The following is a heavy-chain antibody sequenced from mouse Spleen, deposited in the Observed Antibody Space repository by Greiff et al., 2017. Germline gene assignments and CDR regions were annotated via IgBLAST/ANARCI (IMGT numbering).Heavy chain of an antibody. CDR3: ATYSNQAWFAY. V-gene: IGHV1-69*01. CDR1: GYTFTSYW. CDR2: IDPSDSYT. D-gene: IGHD2-5*01. J-gene: IGHJ3*01. Sequence: QVQLQQPGAELVMPGASVKLSCKASGYTFTSYWMHWVKQRPGQGLEWIGEIDPSDSYTNYNQKFKGKATLTVDKSSSTAYMQLSSLTSEDSAVYYCATYSNQAWFAYWGQGTLVTVSA.